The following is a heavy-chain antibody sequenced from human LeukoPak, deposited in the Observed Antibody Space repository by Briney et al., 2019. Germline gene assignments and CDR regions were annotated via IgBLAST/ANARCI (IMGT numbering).Heavy chain of an antibody. J-gene: IGHJ6*02. D-gene: IGHD2-15*01. CDR3: ARDSPDIVVVVAAHAPYYYYGMDV. CDR2: IIPIFGTA. CDR1: GGTFSSYA. V-gene: IGHV1-69*13. Sequence: SVKVSCKASGGTFSSYAISCVRQAPGQGLEWMGGIIPIFGTANYAQKFQGRVTITADESTSTAYMELSSLRSEDTAVYYCARDSPDIVVVVAAHAPYYYYGMDVWGQGTTVTVSS.